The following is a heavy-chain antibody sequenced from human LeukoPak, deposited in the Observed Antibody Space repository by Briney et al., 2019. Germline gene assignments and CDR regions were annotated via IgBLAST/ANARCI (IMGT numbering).Heavy chain of an antibody. Sequence: SQTLSLTCTVSGGSISSGGYYWSWIRQPPGKGLEGIGYIYHSGSTYYNPSLKSRVTISVDRSKNQFSLKLSSVTAADTAVYYCARDSGYSSLSFFDYWGQGTLVTVSS. J-gene: IGHJ4*02. V-gene: IGHV4-30-2*01. CDR3: ARDSGYSSLSFFDY. D-gene: IGHD6-6*01. CDR2: IYHSGST. CDR1: GGSISSGGYY.